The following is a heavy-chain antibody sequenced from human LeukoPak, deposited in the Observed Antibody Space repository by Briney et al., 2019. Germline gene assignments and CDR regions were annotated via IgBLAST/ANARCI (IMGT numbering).Heavy chain of an antibody. Sequence: SGGSLRLSCAASGFTFSGCGMHWVRRAPGKGLEWVAFIWYDGRDKYYADSVKGQFTISRDNSKNTLYLQMNSLRAEDTAVYYCAKDPYSYGSYFDYWGQGTLVTVSS. CDR1: GFTFSGCG. J-gene: IGHJ4*02. CDR3: AKDPYSYGSYFDY. V-gene: IGHV3-30*02. CDR2: IWYDGRDK. D-gene: IGHD5-18*01.